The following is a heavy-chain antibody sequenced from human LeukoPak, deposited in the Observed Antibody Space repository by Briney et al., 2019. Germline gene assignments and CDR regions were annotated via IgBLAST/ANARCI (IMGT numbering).Heavy chain of an antibody. D-gene: IGHD5-24*01. CDR2: INWNGGST. V-gene: IGHV3-20*04. CDR1: GFTFDDYG. Sequence: GGSLRLSCEASGFTFDDYGMSWVRQGPGKGLEWVSGINWNGGSTGYSDSVKGRFTISRDNAKNSLYLQMNSLRAEDTAVYYCAKSGYNRFDYWGQGTLVTVSS. J-gene: IGHJ4*02. CDR3: AKSGYNRFDY.